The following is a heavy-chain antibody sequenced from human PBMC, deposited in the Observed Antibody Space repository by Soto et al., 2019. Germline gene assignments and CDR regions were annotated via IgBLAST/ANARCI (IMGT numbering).Heavy chain of an antibody. D-gene: IGHD2-15*01. V-gene: IGHV1-8*01. CDR3: ARGGYCSGGSCSTSSYYGMDV. J-gene: IGHJ6*02. CDR2: MEPSTGRT. CDR1: GYSFTNYD. Sequence: ASVKVSCKSSGYSFTNYDINWVRQTAGQGLEWMGWMEPSTGRTGYAQKFQGRVTMTRDTSTSTAYMELRSLRSDDTAVYYCARGGYCSGGSCSTSSYYGMDVRGHGPTVTVSS.